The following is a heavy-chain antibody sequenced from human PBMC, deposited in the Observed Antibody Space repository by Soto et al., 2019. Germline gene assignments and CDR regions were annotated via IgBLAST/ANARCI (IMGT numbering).Heavy chain of an antibody. V-gene: IGHV4-59*01. J-gene: IGHJ2*01. CDR1: GGSISSYY. D-gene: IGHD4-17*01. Sequence: QVQLQESGPGLVKPSETLSLTCTVSGGSISSYYWSWIRQPPGKGLEWIGYIYYSGSTNYNPSLKSRVTISVDTSKHQFSLKLSSVPAADTAVYYCARVMVDYGGNSVWYFDLWGRGTLVTVSS. CDR2: IYYSGST. CDR3: ARVMVDYGGNSVWYFDL.